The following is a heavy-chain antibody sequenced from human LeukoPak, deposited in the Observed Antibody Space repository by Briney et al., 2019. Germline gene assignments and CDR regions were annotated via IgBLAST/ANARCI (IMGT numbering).Heavy chain of an antibody. CDR2: ISAYNGNT. CDR1: GYRFGDYE. D-gene: IGHD1-14*01. J-gene: IGHJ3*02. Sequence: GASVKVSCKASGYRFGDYEINWVRQAAGQGLEWMGWISAYNGNTNYAQKLQGRVTMATDTSTSTAYMELRSLRSDDTAVYYCARDTGAFDIWGQGTMVTVSS. V-gene: IGHV1-18*01. CDR3: ARDTGAFDI.